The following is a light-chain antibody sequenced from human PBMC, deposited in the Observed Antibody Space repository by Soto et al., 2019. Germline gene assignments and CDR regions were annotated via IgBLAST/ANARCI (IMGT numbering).Light chain of an antibody. J-gene: IGKJ1*01. V-gene: IGKV3-15*01. CDR1: QSVGSN. Sequence: EIVLTQSPATLSVSPGERATLSCRASQSVGSNLAWYQQKPGQAPRLLIYAASTRATSIPARFSGSGSGTEFTLVISSLQPDDFATYYCQHYNSYSEAFGQGTKVDIK. CDR3: QHYNSYSEA. CDR2: AAS.